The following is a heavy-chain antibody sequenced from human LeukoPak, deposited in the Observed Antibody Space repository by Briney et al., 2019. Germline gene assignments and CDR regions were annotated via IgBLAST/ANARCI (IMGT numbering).Heavy chain of an antibody. Sequence: GGSLRLSCAASGFTSSSYAMSWVRQAPGKGLEWVSAISGSGGSTYYADSVKGRFTISRDNSKNTLYLQMNSLRAEDTAVYYCARYRLAAYNWFDPWGQGTLVTVSS. CDR1: GFTSSSYA. D-gene: IGHD3-3*02. CDR3: ARYRLAAYNWFDP. CDR2: ISGSGGST. J-gene: IGHJ5*02. V-gene: IGHV3-23*01.